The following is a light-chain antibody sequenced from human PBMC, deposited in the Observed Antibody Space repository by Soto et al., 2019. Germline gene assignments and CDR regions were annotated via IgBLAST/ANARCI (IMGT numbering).Light chain of an antibody. V-gene: IGKV3-20*01. CDR2: GAS. CDR3: QQYGSSSWK. J-gene: IGKJ1*01. CDR1: QSVSSSY. Sequence: EIVLTQSPGTLSLSPGERATLSCRASQSVSSSYLAWYQQKPGQAPRLLIYGASSRATGIPDRFSGSGSGTDVTLTISRLEPEDFAVYYCQQYGSSSWKFGQAPKVEIK.